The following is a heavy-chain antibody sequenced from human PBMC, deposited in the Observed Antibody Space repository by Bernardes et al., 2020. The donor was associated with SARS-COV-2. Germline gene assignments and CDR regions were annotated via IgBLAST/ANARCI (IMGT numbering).Heavy chain of an antibody. D-gene: IGHD5-18*01. CDR3: ANSETAMATKNYFDY. Sequence: GGSLRLSCAASGFTFSSYAMSWVRQAPGKGLEWVSAISGSGGSTYYADSVKGRFTISRDNSKNTLYLQMNSLRAEDTAVYYCANSETAMATKNYFDYWGQGTLVTVSS. CDR1: GFTFSSYA. J-gene: IGHJ4*02. V-gene: IGHV3-23*01. CDR2: ISGSGGST.